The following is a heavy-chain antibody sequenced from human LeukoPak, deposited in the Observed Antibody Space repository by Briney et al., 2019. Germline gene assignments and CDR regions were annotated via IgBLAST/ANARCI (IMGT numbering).Heavy chain of an antibody. V-gene: IGHV3-49*04. Sequence: PGGSLRLSCTASGFTFGDYAMSWVRQAPGKGLEWVGFIRSKTYGGTTEYAASVIGRFTISRGDSKSIAYLQMNSLKTEDTAVYYCTRVQMATITSDYWGQGTLVTVSS. CDR1: GFTFGDYA. D-gene: IGHD5-24*01. J-gene: IGHJ4*02. CDR3: TRVQMATITSDY. CDR2: IRSKTYGGTT.